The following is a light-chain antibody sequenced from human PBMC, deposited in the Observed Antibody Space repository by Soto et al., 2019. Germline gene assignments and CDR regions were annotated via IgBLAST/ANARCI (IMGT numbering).Light chain of an antibody. V-gene: IGKV3-11*01. J-gene: IGKJ1*01. Sequence: EIVLTQSPATLSLSPGERATLSCRASQSVSSYLTWYQQKPGQAPMLLIYDASNRATGIPARFSGSGSGTDVTLTISSLEPEDVAVYYCQQRSNWLRTFGQGTKVEIK. CDR3: QQRSNWLRT. CDR1: QSVSSY. CDR2: DAS.